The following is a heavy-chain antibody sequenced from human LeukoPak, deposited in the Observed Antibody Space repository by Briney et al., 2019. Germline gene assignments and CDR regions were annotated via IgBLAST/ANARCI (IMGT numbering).Heavy chain of an antibody. CDR2: INPNSGGT. V-gene: IGHV1/OR15-1*04. CDR3: ARAELPYYDFWSGYYRFDP. Sequence: GASVKVSCKASGYIFTDYYMHWVRQAPGQELGWMGRINPNSGGTNYAQKFQGRVTMTTDTSTSTAYMELRSLRSDDTAAYYCARAELPYYDFWSGYYRFDPWGQGTLVTVSS. J-gene: IGHJ5*02. CDR1: GYIFTDYY. D-gene: IGHD3-3*01.